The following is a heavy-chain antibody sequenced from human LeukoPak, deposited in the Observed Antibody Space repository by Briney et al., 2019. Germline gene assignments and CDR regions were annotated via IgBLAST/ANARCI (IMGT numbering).Heavy chain of an antibody. D-gene: IGHD2/OR15-2a*01. CDR3: ARTRGSHISMAYLDY. CDR2: INPNSGGT. Sequence: ASVKVSCKASGYTFTGYYMHWVRQAPGQGLEWMGWINPNSGGTNYAQKFQGRVTMTRDTSISTAYMELSRLRSDDTAVYYCARTRGSHISMAYLDYWGQGTLVTVSS. CDR1: GYTFTGYY. J-gene: IGHJ4*02. V-gene: IGHV1-2*02.